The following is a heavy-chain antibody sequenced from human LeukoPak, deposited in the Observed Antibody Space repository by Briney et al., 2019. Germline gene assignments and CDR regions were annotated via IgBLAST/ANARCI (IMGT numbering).Heavy chain of an antibody. J-gene: IGHJ4*02. D-gene: IGHD2-15*01. CDR2: IYSGGNT. CDR1: GSTVSSNY. V-gene: IGHV3-66*04. Sequence: PGRSLRLSCATSGSTVSSNYMNWVRQAPGKGLEWVSSIYSGGNTYYADSVKGRFTISRDNSKNTLYLQMNSLRAEDTGLYYCARHRRYCSGDNCYSGHDYWGQGTLVIVSS. CDR3: ARHRRYCSGDNCYSGHDY.